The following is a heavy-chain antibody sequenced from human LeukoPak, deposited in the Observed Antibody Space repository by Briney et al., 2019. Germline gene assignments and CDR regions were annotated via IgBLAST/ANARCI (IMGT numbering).Heavy chain of an antibody. J-gene: IGHJ4*02. D-gene: IGHD2-15*01. Sequence: GGSLRLSCAASEFSVGSNYMTWVRQAPGKGLEWVSLIYSGGSTYYADSVKGRFTISRDNSKNTLYLQMNSLRAEDTAVYYCARGPSCYHNTGGQGTLVTVSS. CDR2: IYSGGST. CDR3: ARGPSCYHNT. CDR1: EFSVGSNY. V-gene: IGHV3-66*01.